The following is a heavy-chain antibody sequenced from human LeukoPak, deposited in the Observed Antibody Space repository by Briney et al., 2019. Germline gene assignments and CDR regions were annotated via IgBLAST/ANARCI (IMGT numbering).Heavy chain of an antibody. CDR1: GLTFTDFW. J-gene: IGHJ4*02. Sequence: PGGSLRLSCAASGLTFTDFWMNWVRLAPGRGLEWLANIKPDGNEKYYVDSVKGRFAISRDNDKNEVYLEMNSLRAEDTGVYYCSGRDSSRSPRAYWGQGTLVSVSS. D-gene: IGHD2-2*01. V-gene: IGHV3-7*01. CDR3: SGRDSSRSPRAY. CDR2: IKPDGNEK.